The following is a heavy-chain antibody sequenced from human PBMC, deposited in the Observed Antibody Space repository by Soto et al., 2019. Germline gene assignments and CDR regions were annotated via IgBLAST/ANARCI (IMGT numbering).Heavy chain of an antibody. CDR2: ISYDGSKK. CDR1: GFTFSTHS. J-gene: IGHJ4*02. Sequence: QVQLVESGGGVFQPGTSLSLFCAASGFTFSTHSMHWDRQAPGKDLEWVAVISYDGSKKYYADFVKSRFTITRDNSMNTLYLQMHSLTTEDTALYYCASPNTSAWSLPFDNWGQGILVTVSS. D-gene: IGHD6-19*01. CDR3: ASPNTSAWSLPFDN. V-gene: IGHV3-30*04.